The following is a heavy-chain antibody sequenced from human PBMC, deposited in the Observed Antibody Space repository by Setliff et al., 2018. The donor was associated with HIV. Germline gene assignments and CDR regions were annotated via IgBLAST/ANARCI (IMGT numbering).Heavy chain of an antibody. CDR3: ARDQILSRASRFCSGSSCFYFDS. J-gene: IGHJ4*02. CDR1: GFTFRDHA. D-gene: IGHD2-15*01. Sequence: LRLSCAASGFTFRDHAVHWVRQAPGKGLEWVAIISYDGTKTHYSDSVKGRFTISRDNSKNILYLQMSDLRPEDTAMYYCARDQILSRASRFCSGSSCFYFDSWDLGTLVTVSS. CDR2: ISYDGTKT. V-gene: IGHV3-30*04.